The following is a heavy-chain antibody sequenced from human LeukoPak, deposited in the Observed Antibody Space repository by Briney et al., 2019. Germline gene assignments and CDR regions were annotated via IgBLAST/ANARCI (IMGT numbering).Heavy chain of an antibody. V-gene: IGHV4-39*07. CDR2: IYYSGST. J-gene: IGHJ4*02. Sequence: PSETLSLTCTVSGGSISSSSYYWGWIRQPPGKGLEWIGSIYYSGSTYYNPSLKSRVTISVDTSKNQFSLKLSSVTAADTAVYYCARDQVEDPFDYWGQGTLVTVSS. CDR1: GGSISSSSYY. CDR3: ARDQVEDPFDY.